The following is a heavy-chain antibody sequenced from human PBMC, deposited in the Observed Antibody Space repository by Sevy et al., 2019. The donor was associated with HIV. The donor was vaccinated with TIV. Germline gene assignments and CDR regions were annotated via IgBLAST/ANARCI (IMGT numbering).Heavy chain of an antibody. Sequence: SQTLSLTCTVSGGSISSYYWSWIRQPPGKGLEWIGYIYYSGSTNYNPSLKSRVTISVDTSKNQFSLKLSSVTAADTAVYYCAREWGPFTFGGVKPAAGAFDIWGQGTMVTVSS. CDR3: AREWGPFTFGGVKPAAGAFDI. V-gene: IGHV4-59*01. D-gene: IGHD3-16*01. CDR2: IYYSGST. J-gene: IGHJ3*02. CDR1: GGSISSYY.